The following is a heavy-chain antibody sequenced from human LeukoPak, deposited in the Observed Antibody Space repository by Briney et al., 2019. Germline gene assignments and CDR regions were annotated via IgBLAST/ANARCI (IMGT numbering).Heavy chain of an antibody. CDR2: IYYSGST. D-gene: IGHD5-24*01. CDR1: GGSINSGDYY. Sequence: PSETLSLTCTVSGGSINSGDYYWVWIRQPPGKGLEWIGSIYYSGSTSYNPSLKSRVTMTVDTSKNQFSLKLSSVTAADTAVYYCARVVMATIAVDYWGQGTLVTVSS. V-gene: IGHV4-39*07. CDR3: ARVVMATIAVDY. J-gene: IGHJ4*02.